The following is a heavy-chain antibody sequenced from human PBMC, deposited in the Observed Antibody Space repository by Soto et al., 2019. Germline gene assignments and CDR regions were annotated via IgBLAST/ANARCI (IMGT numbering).Heavy chain of an antibody. CDR1: GVTSNDYA. CDR2: VYWSCGGA. CDR3: TKDIQPGGAGY. V-gene: IGHV3-9*02. Sequence: EGQLVESGGGLVQPGGSLRLSCTGSGVTSNDYAMHWVRQVPGKRLEWVAGVYWSCGGADYADSVKGRFTISRANAKNSLFMQMHSLRPEDTAFYYCTKDIQPGGAGYWGQGTLVIVS. J-gene: IGHJ1*01.